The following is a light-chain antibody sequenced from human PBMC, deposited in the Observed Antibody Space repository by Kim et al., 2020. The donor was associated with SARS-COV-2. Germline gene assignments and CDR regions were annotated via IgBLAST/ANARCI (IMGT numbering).Light chain of an antibody. V-gene: IGLV1-40*01. J-gene: IGLJ1*01. CDR2: GNS. Sequence: QSVLTQTPSVSGAPGQRVTISCTGSSSNIGAGYDVNWYQQFPGTAPKLLIYGNSNRPSGVPDRFSGSKSGTSVSLAITGLQAEDETDYYCQSYDSSLSGYVFGTGTKVTVL. CDR1: SSNIGAGYD. CDR3: QSYDSSLSGYV.